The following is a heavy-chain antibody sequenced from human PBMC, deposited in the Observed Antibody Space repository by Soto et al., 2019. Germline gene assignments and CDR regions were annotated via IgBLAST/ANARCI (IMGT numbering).Heavy chain of an antibody. J-gene: IGHJ4*02. V-gene: IGHV3-30*18. Sequence: GGSLRLSCAASGFTFSNYGMHWVRQAPGKGLEWVAIISYDGSNKYYADSVKGRFTMSRDNSKDTLYLQINSLRGEDTAVYYCAKDIWGSGWLDYWGQGTLVTVSS. CDR1: GFTFSNYG. CDR2: ISYDGSNK. D-gene: IGHD6-19*01. CDR3: AKDIWGSGWLDY.